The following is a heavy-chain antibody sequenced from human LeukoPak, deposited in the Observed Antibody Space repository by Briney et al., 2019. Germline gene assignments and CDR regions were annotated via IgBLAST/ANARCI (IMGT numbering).Heavy chain of an antibody. CDR2: IYHRGNT. Sequence: SETLSLTCTVSGYSISSGYYWGWIRQPPGKGLEWIGSIYHRGNTYYNPSLKSRVTISVDTSKDQFSLKLSSVTAADTAVYFCARVDIDSGSFVDFDYWGQGTLVTVSS. D-gene: IGHD1-26*01. J-gene: IGHJ4*02. CDR1: GYSISSGYY. V-gene: IGHV4-38-2*02. CDR3: ARVDIDSGSFVDFDY.